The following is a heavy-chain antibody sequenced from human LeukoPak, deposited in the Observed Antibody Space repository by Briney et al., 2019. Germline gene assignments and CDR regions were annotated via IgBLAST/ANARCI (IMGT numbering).Heavy chain of an antibody. CDR3: ARDPQYGTIFGVEDDAFDI. CDR1: GGTFSSYA. J-gene: IGHJ3*02. Sequence: ASVKVSCKASGGTFSSYAISWVRQAPGQGLEWMGGIIPIFGTANYAQKFQGRVTITTDESTSTAYMELSSLRSEDTAVYYCARDPQYGTIFGVEDDAFDIWGQGTMVTVSS. V-gene: IGHV1-69*05. D-gene: IGHD3-3*01. CDR2: IIPIFGTA.